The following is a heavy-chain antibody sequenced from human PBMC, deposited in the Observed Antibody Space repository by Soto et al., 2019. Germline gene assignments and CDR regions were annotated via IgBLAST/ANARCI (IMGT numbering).Heavy chain of an antibody. V-gene: IGHV3-23*01. D-gene: IGHD3-22*01. CDR1: GFTFSSYA. CDR2: ISGSGGST. Sequence: GGSLRLSCAASGFTFSSYAMSWVRQAPGKGLEWVSAISGSGGSTYYADSVKGRFTISRDNSKNTLYLQMNSLRAEDTAVYYCAKDMYYYDSSGYYTPDHPDYYYYYGMDVWGQGTTVTVSS. CDR3: AKDMYYYDSSGYYTPDHPDYYYYYGMDV. J-gene: IGHJ6*02.